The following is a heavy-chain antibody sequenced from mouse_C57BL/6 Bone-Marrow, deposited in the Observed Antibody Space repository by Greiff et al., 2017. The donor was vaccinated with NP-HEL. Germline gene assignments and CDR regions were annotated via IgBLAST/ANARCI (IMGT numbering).Heavy chain of an antibody. V-gene: IGHV5-16*01. CDR2: INYDGSST. CDR3: AREGGLRRRTYAMDY. J-gene: IGHJ4*01. Sequence: GESEGGLVQPGSSMKLSCTTSGFTFSDYYMAWVRQVPEKGLDWVANINYDGSSTYYLDSLKSRFIISRDNAKNILYLQMSSLKSEDTATYYCAREGGLRRRTYAMDYWGQGTSVTVSS. CDR1: GFTFSDYY. D-gene: IGHD2-4*01.